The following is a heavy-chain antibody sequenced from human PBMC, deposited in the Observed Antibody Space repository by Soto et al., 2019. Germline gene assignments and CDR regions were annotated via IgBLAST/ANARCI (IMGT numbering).Heavy chain of an antibody. Sequence: QVQLVQSGAEVQKPGSSVKVSCKASGGTFSSYAISWVRQAPGQGLEWMGGIIPIFGTANYAQKFQGRVTITADESTSTAYMELSSLRSEDTAVYYCARDQAGYCTNGVCPPYYYYYGMDVWGQGTTVTVSS. J-gene: IGHJ6*02. CDR3: ARDQAGYCTNGVCPPYYYYYGMDV. CDR1: GGTFSSYA. D-gene: IGHD2-8*01. V-gene: IGHV1-69*01. CDR2: IIPIFGTA.